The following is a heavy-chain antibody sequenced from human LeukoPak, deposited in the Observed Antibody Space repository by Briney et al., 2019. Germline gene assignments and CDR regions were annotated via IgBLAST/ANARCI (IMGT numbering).Heavy chain of an antibody. CDR2: ISGSGGST. CDR1: GFTFSSYA. J-gene: IGHJ4*02. D-gene: IGHD2-15*01. V-gene: IGHV3-23*01. Sequence: PGGSLRLSCAASGFTFSSYAMSWVRQAPGKGLEGVSAISGSGGSTYYADSVKGRFTISRDNSKNTLYLQMNSLRAEDTAVYYCAKDRRGVVVVAATGYWGQGTLVTVSS. CDR3: AKDRRGVVVVAATGY.